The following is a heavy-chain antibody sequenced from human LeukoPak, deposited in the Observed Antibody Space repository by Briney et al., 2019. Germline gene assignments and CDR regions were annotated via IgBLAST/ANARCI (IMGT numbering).Heavy chain of an antibody. CDR2: ISGSGGST. CDR1: GFTFSIYA. D-gene: IGHD2-2*01. CDR3: AKESGYCSSTSCSQPDY. Sequence: GGSLRLSCAVSGFTFSIYAMSWVRQAPGKGLEWVSAISGSGGSTYYADSVKGRFTISRDNSKNTLSLLMNSLRAEDTAVYYCAKESGYCSSTSCSQPDYWGQGTLVTVSS. V-gene: IGHV3-23*01. J-gene: IGHJ4*02.